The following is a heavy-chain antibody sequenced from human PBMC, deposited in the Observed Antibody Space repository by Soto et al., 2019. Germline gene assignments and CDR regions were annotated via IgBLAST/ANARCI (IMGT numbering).Heavy chain of an antibody. CDR2: ISAYNGNT. CDR1: GYTFTSYG. J-gene: IGHJ4*02. D-gene: IGHD3-3*01. CDR3: ARAPIFGVVAKHKHDY. V-gene: IGHV1-18*01. Sequence: GASVKVSCKASGYTFTSYGISWVRQAPGQGLEWMGWISAYNGNTNYAQKLQGRVTMTTDTSTSTAYMELRSLRSDDTAVYYCARAPIFGVVAKHKHDYWGQGTLVTVSS.